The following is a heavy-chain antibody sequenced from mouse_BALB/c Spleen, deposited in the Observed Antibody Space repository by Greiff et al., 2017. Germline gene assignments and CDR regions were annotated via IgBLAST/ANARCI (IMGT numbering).Heavy chain of an antibody. Sequence: EVKLMESGGGLVKPGGSLKLSCAASGFTFSSYTMSWVRQTPEKRLEWVATISSGGSYTYYPDSVKGRFTISRDNAKNTLYLQMSSLKSEDTAMYYCTRGMDGNYFDYWGQGTTLTVSS. D-gene: IGHD2-1*01. CDR2: ISSGGSYT. V-gene: IGHV5-6-4*01. CDR1: GFTFSSYT. CDR3: TRGMDGNYFDY. J-gene: IGHJ2*01.